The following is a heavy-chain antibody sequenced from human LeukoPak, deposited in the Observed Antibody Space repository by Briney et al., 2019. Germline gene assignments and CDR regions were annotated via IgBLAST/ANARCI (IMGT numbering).Heavy chain of an antibody. CDR1: EFDFSSHA. Sequence: GGSLRLSCAASEFDFSSHAMTWVRQAPGKGLEWVSAISISGSKTYYADSVKGRFTISRDNSRNTLYLQMNSLRAEDTAVYYCANDGIAVAGTFDYWGQGTLVTVSS. J-gene: IGHJ4*02. D-gene: IGHD6-19*01. CDR3: ANDGIAVAGTFDY. V-gene: IGHV3-23*01. CDR2: ISISGSKT.